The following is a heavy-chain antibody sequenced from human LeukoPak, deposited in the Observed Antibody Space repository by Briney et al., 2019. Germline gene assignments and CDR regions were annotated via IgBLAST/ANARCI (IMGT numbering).Heavy chain of an antibody. Sequence: EASVKVSCKASGYTFTGYYMHWVRQAPGQGLEWMGWINPNSGGTNYAQKFQGWVTMTRDTSISTAYMELSRLRSDDTAVYYCAREADRIVGAPNIDYYYYYGMDVWGQGTTVTVSS. J-gene: IGHJ6*02. CDR1: GYTFTGYY. CDR3: AREADRIVGAPNIDYYYYYGMDV. D-gene: IGHD1-26*01. V-gene: IGHV1-2*04. CDR2: INPNSGGT.